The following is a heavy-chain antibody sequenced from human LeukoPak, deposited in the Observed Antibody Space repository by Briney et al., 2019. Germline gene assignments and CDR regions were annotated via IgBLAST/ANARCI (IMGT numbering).Heavy chain of an antibody. D-gene: IGHD3-3*01. CDR3: ARDSNDFWSGYLRGFFDY. CDR2: IYSGGST. J-gene: IGHJ4*02. Sequence: GGSLRLSCAASGFTVSSNYMSWVRQAPGKGLEWVSVIYSGGSTYYADSVKGGFTISRDNSKNTLYLQMNSLRAEDTAVYYCARDSNDFWSGYLRGFFDYWGQGTLVTVSS. V-gene: IGHV3-66*01. CDR1: GFTVSSNY.